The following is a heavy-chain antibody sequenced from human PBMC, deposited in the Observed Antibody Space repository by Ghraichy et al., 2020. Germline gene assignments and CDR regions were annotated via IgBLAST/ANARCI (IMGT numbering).Heavy chain of an antibody. J-gene: IGHJ4*02. V-gene: IGHV3-7*03. CDR1: GFTFSKSW. CDR2: INDDGKER. CDR3: ARDPKRGPLDY. Sequence: GGSLRLSCKASGFTFSKSWMSWVRQSPERGLEWVANINDDGKERYYLDSLRGRFTISRDNDKNSLFLQITRLGVDDTAVDYCARDPKRGPLDYWGQGTLVAVSA.